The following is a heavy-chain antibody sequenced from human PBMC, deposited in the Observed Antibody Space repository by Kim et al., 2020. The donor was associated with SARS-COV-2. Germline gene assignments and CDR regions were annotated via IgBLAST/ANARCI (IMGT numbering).Heavy chain of an antibody. V-gene: IGHV4-34*01. J-gene: IGHJ4*02. CDR3: ARGGRLQLVDY. Sequence: SETLSLTCAVYGGSFSGYYWSWIRQPPGKGLEWIGEINHSGSTNYNPSLKSRVTISVDTSKNQFSLKLSSVTAADTAVYYCARGGRLQLVDYWGQGTLVTVSS. D-gene: IGHD5-12*01. CDR1: GGSFSGYY. CDR2: INHSGST.